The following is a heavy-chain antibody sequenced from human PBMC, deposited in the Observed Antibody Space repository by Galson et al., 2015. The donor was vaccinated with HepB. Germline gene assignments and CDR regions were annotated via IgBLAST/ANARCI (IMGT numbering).Heavy chain of an antibody. Sequence: SVKVSCKGSGYIFTTHNMHWVRQVPGQGLEWMGWINPGNGNTKLSQKFQDRVTITRGTSANTVYMELSRLKSDDTATYYCAKASKQWLVNSPFDYWGQGTLVIVSS. CDR2: INPGNGNT. J-gene: IGHJ4*02. CDR3: AKASKQWLVNSPFDY. CDR1: GYIFTTHN. V-gene: IGHV1-3*01. D-gene: IGHD6-19*01.